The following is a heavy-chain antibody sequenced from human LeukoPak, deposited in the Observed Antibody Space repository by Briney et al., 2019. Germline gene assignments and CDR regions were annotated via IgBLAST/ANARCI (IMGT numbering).Heavy chain of an antibody. CDR1: GFTFSSYG. CDR3: ARDRRITMIVVVIRDNAFDI. D-gene: IGHD3-22*01. Sequence: PGGSLRLSCAASGFTFSSYGVHWVRQAPGKGLEWVAFIRFDGSYKYYADSVKGRFTISRDNSKNSLYLQMNSLRAEDTAVYYCARDRRITMIVVVIRDNAFDIWGQGTMVTVSS. V-gene: IGHV3-30*02. J-gene: IGHJ3*02. CDR2: IRFDGSYK.